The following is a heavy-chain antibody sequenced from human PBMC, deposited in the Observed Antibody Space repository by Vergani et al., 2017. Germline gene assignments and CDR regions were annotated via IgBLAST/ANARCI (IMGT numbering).Heavy chain of an antibody. CDR1: GGSISSGDYY. CDR3: ARVITMVRGVIIAYLDY. V-gene: IGHV4-30-4*08. Sequence: QVQLQESGPGLVKPSQTLSLTCTVSGGSISSGDYYWSWIRQPPGKGLEWIGYIYYSGSTYYNPSLKSRVNISVDTSKNQFSLKLSSVTAADTAVYYCARVITMVRGVIIAYLDYWGQGTLVTVSS. CDR2: IYYSGST. D-gene: IGHD3-10*01. J-gene: IGHJ4*02.